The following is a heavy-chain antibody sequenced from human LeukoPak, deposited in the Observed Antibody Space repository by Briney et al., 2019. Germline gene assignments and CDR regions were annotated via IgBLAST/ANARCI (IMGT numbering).Heavy chain of an antibody. J-gene: IGHJ2*01. D-gene: IGHD5-18*01. CDR2: INSDGSST. CDR1: GFTFSSYW. V-gene: IGHV3-74*01. CDR3: ARDTAMVYWYFDL. Sequence: GGSLRLSCAASGFTFSSYWMHWVRQAPGKGLVWVSRINSDGSSTSYADSVKGRFTISRDNAKNTLYLQMNSLRAEDTAVYFCARDTAMVYWYFDLWGRGTLVTVSS.